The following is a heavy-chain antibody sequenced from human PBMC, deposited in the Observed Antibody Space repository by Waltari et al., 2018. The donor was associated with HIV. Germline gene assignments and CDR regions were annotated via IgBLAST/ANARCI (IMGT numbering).Heavy chain of an antibody. CDR3: VREGPDIDSDYDAFDI. J-gene: IGHJ3*02. CDR2: VKSDGNSI. Sequence: EVQLVESGGGLVQPGGSLRLSCAAYGFTFSNSWMHWVRQAPGKGLVWVSRVKSDGNSINYADSVKGRFNISRDNAKNTLYLQMNSLRAEDTAVYYCVREGPDIDSDYDAFDIWGQGTMVTVSS. D-gene: IGHD4-17*01. CDR1: GFTFSNSW. V-gene: IGHV3-74*01.